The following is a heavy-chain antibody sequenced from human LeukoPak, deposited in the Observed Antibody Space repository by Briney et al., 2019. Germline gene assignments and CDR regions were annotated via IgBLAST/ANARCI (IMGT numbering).Heavy chain of an antibody. CDR2: ISRSGNTT. CDR3: ATPGRS. V-gene: IGHV3-64*02. Sequence: GSLRLSCTASGFSFRSYAMHWVRQAPGKGLEYVSAISRSGNTTYYADSVKGRFIVSRDNSKKTLFLQMSDLRPEDTAVYYCATPGRSWGQGSLVIVSS. D-gene: IGHD1-1*01. CDR1: GFSFRSYA. J-gene: IGHJ4*02.